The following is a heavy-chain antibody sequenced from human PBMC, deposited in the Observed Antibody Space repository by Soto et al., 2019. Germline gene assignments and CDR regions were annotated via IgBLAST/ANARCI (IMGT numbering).Heavy chain of an antibody. V-gene: IGHV3-15*01. CDR3: TTVFSH. CDR1: GFTFSNAW. CDR2: IKSKTDGGTT. J-gene: IGHJ4*02. D-gene: IGHD3-3*01. Sequence: EVQLVESGGGLVKPGGSLRLSCAASGFTFSNAWMSWVRQAPGKGLEWVGHIKSKTDGGTTDYAAPVKGRFTISRDDSKNTLYLQMNSLKTEDTAVYYCTTVFSHWGQGTLVTVSS.